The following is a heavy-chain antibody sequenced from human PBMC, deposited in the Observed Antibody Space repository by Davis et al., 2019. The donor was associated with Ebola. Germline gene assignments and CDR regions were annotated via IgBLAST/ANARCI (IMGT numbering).Heavy chain of an antibody. J-gene: IGHJ6*02. CDR2: ISSSSSYI. V-gene: IGHV3-21*01. Sequence: GGSLRLSCAASGFTFSSYSMNWVRQAPGKGLEWVSSISSSSSYIYYADSVKGRFTISRDNAKNSLYLQMNSLRAEDTAVYYCARDPYGDYYYGMDVWGQGTTVTVSS. CDR1: GFTFSSYS. CDR3: ARDPYGDYYYGMDV. D-gene: IGHD4-17*01.